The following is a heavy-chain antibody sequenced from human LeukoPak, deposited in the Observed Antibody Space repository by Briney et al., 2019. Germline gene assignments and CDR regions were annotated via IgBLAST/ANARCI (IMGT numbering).Heavy chain of an antibody. CDR3: ASGHSSGWFLPLVYAFDI. V-gene: IGHV4-39*01. Sequence: PSETLSLTCTVSGGSISSSSYYWGWIRQPPGKGLEWIGSIYYSGSTYYNPSLKSRVTISVDTSKNQFSLKLSSVTAADTAVYYCASGHSSGWFLPLVYAFDIWGPGTMVTVSS. D-gene: IGHD6-13*01. CDR2: IYYSGST. CDR1: GGSISSSSYY. J-gene: IGHJ3*02.